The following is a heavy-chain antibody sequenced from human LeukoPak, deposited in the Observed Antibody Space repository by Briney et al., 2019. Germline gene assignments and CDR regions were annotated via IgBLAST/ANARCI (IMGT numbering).Heavy chain of an antibody. D-gene: IGHD3-3*01. CDR3: ARIRAYDFWSGYYAFDI. Sequence: SETLSPTCTVSGGSISSYYWSWIRQPAGKGLEWIGRIYTSGSTNYNPSLKSRVTMSVDTSKNQFSLKLSSVTAADTAVYYCARIRAYDFWSGYYAFDIWGQGTMVTVSS. J-gene: IGHJ3*02. V-gene: IGHV4-4*07. CDR2: IYTSGST. CDR1: GGSISSYY.